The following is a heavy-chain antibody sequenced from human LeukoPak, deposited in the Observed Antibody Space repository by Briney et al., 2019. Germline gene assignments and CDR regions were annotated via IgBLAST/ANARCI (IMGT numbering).Heavy chain of an antibody. V-gene: IGHV4-34*01. D-gene: IGHD3-22*01. CDR1: GGSFSGYY. CDR2: INHSGST. CDR3: ARLPSRLGYYNY. J-gene: IGHJ4*02. Sequence: SETLSLTCAVYGGSFSGYYWSWIRQPPGKGLEWIGEINHSGSTNYNPSLKSRVTISVDTSKNQFSLRLSSVTAADTAVYYCARLPSRLGYYNYWGQGTLVTVSS.